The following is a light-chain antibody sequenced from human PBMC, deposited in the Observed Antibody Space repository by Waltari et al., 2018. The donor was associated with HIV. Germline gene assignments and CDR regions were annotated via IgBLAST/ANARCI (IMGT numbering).Light chain of an antibody. J-gene: IGLJ2*01. V-gene: IGLV6-57*01. CDR1: SGSIASNY. CDR2: EDN. Sequence: NFMLTQHHSVSESPGKTVTISCTRSSGSIASNYVQWFQQRPGSSPTTVIFEDNRRPSGVPDRFSGSIDRSSNSASLTISGLKTDDEADYYCQSFDSSSVVFGGGTKLTVL. CDR3: QSFDSSSVV.